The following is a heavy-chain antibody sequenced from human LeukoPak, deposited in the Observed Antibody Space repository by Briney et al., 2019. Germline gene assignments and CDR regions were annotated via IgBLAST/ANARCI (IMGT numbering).Heavy chain of an antibody. CDR3: ARVFARGVIITYYFDY. V-gene: IGHV1-18*04. J-gene: IGHJ4*02. CDR2: ISAYNGNT. Sequence: ASVKVTCKASGYTFTSYGISWVRQAPGQGLERMGWISAYNGNTNYAQKLQGRVTMTTDTSTSTAYMELRSLRSDDTAVYYCARVFARGVIITYYFDYWGQGTLVTVSS. CDR1: GYTFTSYG. D-gene: IGHD3-10*01.